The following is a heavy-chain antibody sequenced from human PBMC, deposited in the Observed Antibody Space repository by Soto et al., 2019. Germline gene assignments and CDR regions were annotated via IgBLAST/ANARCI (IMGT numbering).Heavy chain of an antibody. V-gene: IGHV5-51*01. D-gene: IGHD2-2*01. CDR3: ARHGVVVPAAIGTVDY. J-gene: IGHJ4*02. Sequence: GESLKISCKGSGYNFTSYWIGWVRQMPGKGLEWMGIIYPGDSDTRYSPSFQGQVTISADKSISTAYLQWSSLKASDTAMYYCARHGVVVPAAIGTVDYWGQGTLVTVSS. CDR1: GYNFTSYW. CDR2: IYPGDSDT.